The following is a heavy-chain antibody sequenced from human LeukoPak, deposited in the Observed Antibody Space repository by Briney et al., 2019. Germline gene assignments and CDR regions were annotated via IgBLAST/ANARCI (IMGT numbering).Heavy chain of an antibody. CDR3: ARQYIVGAYDAFDI. Sequence: GASVKVSCNVSGYTLTELSMHWVRQAPGKGLEWMGGFDPEDGETIYAQKFQGRVTMTEDTSTDTAYMELSSLRSEDTAVYYCARQYIVGAYDAFDIWGQGTMVTVSS. CDR1: GYTLTELS. V-gene: IGHV1-24*01. D-gene: IGHD1-26*01. J-gene: IGHJ3*02. CDR2: FDPEDGET.